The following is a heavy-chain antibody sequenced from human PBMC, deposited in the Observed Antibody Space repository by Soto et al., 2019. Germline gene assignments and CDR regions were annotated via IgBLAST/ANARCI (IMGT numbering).Heavy chain of an antibody. J-gene: IGHJ4*02. CDR3: ARGGTTGLFFDY. CDR2: IIPIFGTA. CDR1: GGTFSSYA. Sequence: GASVKVSCKASGGTFSSYAISWVRQAPGQGLEWMGGIIPIFGTANYAQKFQGRVTITADESTSTAYMELSSLRSEDTAVYYCARGGTTGLFFDYWGQGTLVTVS. V-gene: IGHV1-69*13. D-gene: IGHD1-7*01.